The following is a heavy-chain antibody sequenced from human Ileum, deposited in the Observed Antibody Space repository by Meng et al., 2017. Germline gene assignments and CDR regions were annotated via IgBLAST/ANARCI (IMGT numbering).Heavy chain of an antibody. CDR1: GFTFSSYS. CDR2: ITGTSSYI. V-gene: IGHV3-21*01. J-gene: IGHJ4*02. CDR3: VLMNTFTHPGED. Sequence: VQLWESGGGLVKPGGSLRLSCAASGFTFSSYSMNWVRQAPGKGLEWVSFITGTSSYIYYADSVKGRFTISRDNAKNSLYLQMNSLRAEDTAVYFCVLMNTFTHPGEDWGQGTLVTVSS. D-gene: IGHD3-16*01.